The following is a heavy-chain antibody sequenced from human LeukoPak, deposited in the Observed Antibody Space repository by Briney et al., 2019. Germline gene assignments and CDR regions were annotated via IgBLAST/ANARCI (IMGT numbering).Heavy chain of an antibody. J-gene: IGHJ4*02. Sequence: SGPALVKPTQTLTLTCTFSGFSLSTSGMHVSWMRQPPGKALDWLARIDWDDDKFYSTSLKTRLTISKDTSKNQVVLTMTNMDPVDTATYYCARMVVVTAYTFDYWGQGTLVTVSS. V-gene: IGHV2-70*04. CDR1: GFSLSTSGMH. CDR2: IDWDDDK. CDR3: ARMVVVTAYTFDY. D-gene: IGHD2-21*02.